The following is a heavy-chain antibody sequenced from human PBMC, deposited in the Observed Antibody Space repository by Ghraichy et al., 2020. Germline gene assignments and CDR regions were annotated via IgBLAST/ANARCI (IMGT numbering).Heavy chain of an antibody. D-gene: IGHD6-19*01. V-gene: IGHV3-23*01. CDR2: ISGRGDTT. CDR3: AKKGIKVADMFDF. Sequence: GGSLRLSCAASGFTFSTYGMSWFRQAPGKGLEWVAAISGRGDTTYHADSVKGRLTISRDNSKNTLYLQMNGLRVEDTAVYYCAKKGIKVADMFDFWGRGTLVTVSS. CDR1: GFTFSTYG. J-gene: IGHJ4*02.